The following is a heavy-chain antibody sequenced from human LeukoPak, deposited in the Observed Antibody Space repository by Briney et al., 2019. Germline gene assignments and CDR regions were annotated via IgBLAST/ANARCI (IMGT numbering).Heavy chain of an antibody. J-gene: IGHJ4*02. V-gene: IGHV1-69*05. CDR1: GGTFSSYA. CDR2: IIPIFGTA. CDR3: ARVLGGSSSWYFPPAPPDY. Sequence: SVKVSCKASGGTFSSYAISWVRQAPGQGLEWMGGIIPIFGTANYAQKFQGRVTITTDESTSTAYMELSSLRSEDTAVYYCARVLGGSSSWYFPPAPPDYWGQGTLSPSPQ. D-gene: IGHD6-13*01.